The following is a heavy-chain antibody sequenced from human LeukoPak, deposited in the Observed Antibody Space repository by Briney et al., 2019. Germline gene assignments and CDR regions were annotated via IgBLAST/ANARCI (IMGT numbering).Heavy chain of an antibody. D-gene: IGHD5-18*01. CDR2: IRSKNYRGTA. CDR3: ARGPIDLWHYYGMDV. V-gene: IGHV3-49*04. Sequence: GGSLRLSCTASGFTFGDHAMSWVRQAPGKGLEWVAFIRSKNYRGTAEYAASVRGRFIISRDDSKSIAYLQMNSLETEDTAVYYCARGPIDLWHYYGMDVWGQGTTVTVSS. CDR1: GFTFGDHA. J-gene: IGHJ6*02.